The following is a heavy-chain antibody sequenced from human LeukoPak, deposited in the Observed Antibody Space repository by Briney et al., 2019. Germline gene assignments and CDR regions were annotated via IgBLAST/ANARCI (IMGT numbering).Heavy chain of an antibody. D-gene: IGHD1-1*01. CDR3: TRTLAYTANWD. V-gene: IGHV4-38-2*01. CDR1: GDSIRSDYY. J-gene: IGHJ4*02. Sequence: PSETLSLTCAVSGDSIRSDYYWGWIRQPPGKGLEYIGFLYYSGTTSYNPSLKSRITMSLDTSKNHFSLSLSSVTAADTGVYYCTRTLAYTANWDWGQGTLVTVSS. CDR2: LYYSGTT.